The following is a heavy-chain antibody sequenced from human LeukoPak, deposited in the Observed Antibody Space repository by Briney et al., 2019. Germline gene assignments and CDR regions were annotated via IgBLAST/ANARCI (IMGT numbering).Heavy chain of an antibody. CDR3: ARLIPYGSGTYPFDF. CDR1: GGSINDYY. CDR2: IYYSGNS. D-gene: IGHD3-10*01. Sequence: SETLSLTCTVSGGSINDYYWSWVRQPPGKGLEGIGYIYYSGNSNYNPSLKSRITISVDTSKNQFSLKLSSVTAADTAVYYCARLIPYGSGTYPFDFWGQGTLVTVSS. J-gene: IGHJ5*01. V-gene: IGHV4-59*08.